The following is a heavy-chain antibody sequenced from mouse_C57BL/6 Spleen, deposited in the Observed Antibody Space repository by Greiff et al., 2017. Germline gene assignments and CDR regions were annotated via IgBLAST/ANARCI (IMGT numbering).Heavy chain of an antibody. Sequence: VQLQQPGAELVKPGASVKLSCKASGYTFTSYWMQWVKQRPGQGLEWIGEIDPSDSYTNYNQKFKGQATLTVDTSSSTAYMQLSSLTSEDSAVYYCARIYYGNYGFAYWGQGTLVTVSA. D-gene: IGHD2-1*01. CDR1: GYTFTSYW. J-gene: IGHJ3*01. V-gene: IGHV1-50*01. CDR2: IDPSDSYT. CDR3: ARIYYGNYGFAY.